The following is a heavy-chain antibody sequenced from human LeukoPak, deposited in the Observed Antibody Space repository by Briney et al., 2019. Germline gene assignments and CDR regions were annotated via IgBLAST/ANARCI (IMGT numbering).Heavy chain of an antibody. J-gene: IGHJ4*02. CDR1: GGSISSYY. Sequence: SETLSLTCTVSGGSISSYYWSWIRQPPGKGLEWIGYICYSGSTNYNPSLKSRVTISVDTSKNQFSLKLSSVTAADTAVYYCARAAWYYDSSGYYFSGPVDYWGQGTLVTVSS. D-gene: IGHD3-22*01. CDR2: ICYSGST. CDR3: ARAAWYYDSSGYYFSGPVDY. V-gene: IGHV4-59*01.